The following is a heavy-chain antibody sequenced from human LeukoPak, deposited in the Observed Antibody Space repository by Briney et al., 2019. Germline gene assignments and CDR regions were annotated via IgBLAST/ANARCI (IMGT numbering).Heavy chain of an antibody. CDR1: GGTFSSYA. J-gene: IGHJ4*02. CDR3: AKDLERHIVVVTASAVDY. D-gene: IGHD2-21*02. V-gene: IGHV3-30*04. Sequence: SCKASGGTFSSYAISWVRQAPGKGLEWVAVISYDGSNKYYADSVKGRFTISRDNSENTLYLQMNSLRAEDTAVYYCAKDLERHIVVVTASAVDYWGQGTLVTVSS. CDR2: ISYDGSNK.